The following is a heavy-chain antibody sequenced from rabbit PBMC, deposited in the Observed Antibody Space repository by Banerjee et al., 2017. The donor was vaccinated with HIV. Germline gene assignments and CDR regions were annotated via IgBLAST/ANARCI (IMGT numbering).Heavy chain of an antibody. Sequence: QSLEESGGDLVKPGASLTLTCTASGFSFSSYYMSWVRQAPGKGLEWIACIATGSSGTTWYASWAKGRFTISKTSSTTVTLQMTSLTAADTATYFCAREGNGGYTGMDVWGPGTLVTVS. CDR1: GFSFSSYY. CDR2: IATGSSGTT. V-gene: IGHV1S40*01. CDR3: AREGNGGYTGMDV. J-gene: IGHJ6*01. D-gene: IGHD1-1*01.